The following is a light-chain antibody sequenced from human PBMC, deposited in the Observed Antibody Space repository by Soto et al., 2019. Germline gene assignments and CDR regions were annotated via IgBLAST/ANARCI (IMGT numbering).Light chain of an antibody. J-gene: IGLJ3*02. Sequence: QSALTQPASVSGSPGQSITISCTGTSSDVGGYNYVSWYQQHPGKAPKLMIYEVSNRPSGVSNRFSGSKSGNTASLTISGLQAEDEADYYFSSATRSSAHWVFGGGTKLTVL. CDR2: EVS. CDR3: SSATRSSAHWV. CDR1: SSDVGGYNY. V-gene: IGLV2-14*01.